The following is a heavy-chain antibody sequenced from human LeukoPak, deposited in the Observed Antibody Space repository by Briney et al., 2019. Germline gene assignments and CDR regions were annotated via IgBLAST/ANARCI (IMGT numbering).Heavy chain of an antibody. D-gene: IGHD4-17*01. CDR1: EFSFSNYA. J-gene: IGHJ6*03. CDR3: AKAKGAYGDYYYYYMDV. V-gene: IGHV3-23*01. CDR2: ISTGGGST. Sequence: GGSPRLSCAASEFSFSNYAMNWVRQAPGKGLEWVSTISTGGGSTYYADSVKGRFTISRDNSKNTLYLQMNSLRADDTAIYYCAKAKGAYGDYYYYYMDVWGKGTTVTVSS.